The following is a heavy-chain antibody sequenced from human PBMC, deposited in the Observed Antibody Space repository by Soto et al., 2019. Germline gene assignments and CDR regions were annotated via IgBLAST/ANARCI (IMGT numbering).Heavy chain of an antibody. CDR3: AKEILHSSSSLGY. CDR2: ISDDGSNK. J-gene: IGHJ4*02. CDR1: GFTFSSYG. Sequence: GGSLRLSCAASGFTFSSYGMHWVRQAPGKGLEWVAVISDDGSNKYYADSVKGRFTISRDNSKNTLYLQMNSLRAEDTAVYYCAKEILHSSSSLGYWGQGTLVTVSS. V-gene: IGHV3-30*18. D-gene: IGHD6-6*01.